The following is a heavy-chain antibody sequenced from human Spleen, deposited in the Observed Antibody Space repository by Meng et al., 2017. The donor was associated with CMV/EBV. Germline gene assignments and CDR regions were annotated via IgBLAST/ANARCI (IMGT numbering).Heavy chain of an antibody. J-gene: IGHJ4*02. D-gene: IGHD1-26*01. CDR1: GGSISSYY. V-gene: IGHV4-59*12. CDR3: ARGMIVGATREHFDY. CDR2: IYYTGST. Sequence: SETLSLTCTVPGGSISSYYWSWIRQPPGKGLEWIGYIYYTGSTNYNPSLKSRVTISVDTSKNQFSLKLSSVTAADTAVYYCARGMIVGATREHFDYWGQGTLVTVSS.